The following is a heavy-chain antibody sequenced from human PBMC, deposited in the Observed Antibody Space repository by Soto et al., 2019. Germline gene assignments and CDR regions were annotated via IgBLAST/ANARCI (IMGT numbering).Heavy chain of an antibody. CDR2: IIPIFGTA. D-gene: IGHD5-18*01. J-gene: IGHJ2*01. CDR3: ARDPGQHSYRWYFDL. V-gene: IGHV1-69*13. CDR1: GGTFSSYA. Sequence: GASVKVSCKASGGTFSSYAISWVRQAPGQGLEWMGGIIPIFGTANYAQKFQGRVTITADESTSTAYMELSSLRSEDTAVYYCARDPGQHSYRWYFDLWGRGTLVTVSS.